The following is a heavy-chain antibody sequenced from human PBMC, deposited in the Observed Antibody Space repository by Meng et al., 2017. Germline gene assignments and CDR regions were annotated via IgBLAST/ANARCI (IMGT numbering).Heavy chain of an antibody. D-gene: IGHD5-12*01. J-gene: IGHJ4*02. CDR1: GFTFSSYA. V-gene: IGHV3-30*01. Sequence: GPVVESGGGVVHPGRPLRLSCAASGFTFSSYAMHWVRQAPGKGLEWVAVISYDGSNKYYADSVKGRFTISRDNSKNTLYLQMNSLRAEDTAVYYCARDMNIVATNPHDFDYWGQGTLVTVSS. CDR3: ARDMNIVATNPHDFDY. CDR2: ISYDGSNK.